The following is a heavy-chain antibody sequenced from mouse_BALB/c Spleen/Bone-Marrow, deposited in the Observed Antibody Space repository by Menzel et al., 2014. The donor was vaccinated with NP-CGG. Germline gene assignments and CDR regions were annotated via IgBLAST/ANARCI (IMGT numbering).Heavy chain of an antibody. CDR1: GFTFNTYA. CDR3: VRQRYYYGSSDWYFDV. D-gene: IGHD1-1*01. V-gene: IGHV10-1*02. CDR2: IRSKSNNYAT. J-gene: IGHJ1*01. Sequence: VQLKDSGGGLVQPKGSLKLSCAASGFTFNTYAMNWVRQAPGKGLEWVARIRSKSNNYATYYADSVKDRFTISRDDSQSMLYLQMNNLKTEDTAMYYCVRQRYYYGSSDWYFDVWGAETTVTVSS.